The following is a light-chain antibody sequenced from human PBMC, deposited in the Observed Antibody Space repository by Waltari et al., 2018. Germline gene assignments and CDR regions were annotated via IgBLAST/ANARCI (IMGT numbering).Light chain of an antibody. CDR2: RND. V-gene: IGLV1-47*01. CDR3: ATWDDSLSGSL. CDR1: SSNIGDNY. Sequence: QSVLTQPPSASGAPGQEIIISCSGSSSNIGDNYVYCFQQLPGTAPKLLIYRNDQRPSGVPDRFCGSKSGTSASLAISGLRPEDEANYYCATWDDSLSGSLFGGGTKLTVL. J-gene: IGLJ2*01.